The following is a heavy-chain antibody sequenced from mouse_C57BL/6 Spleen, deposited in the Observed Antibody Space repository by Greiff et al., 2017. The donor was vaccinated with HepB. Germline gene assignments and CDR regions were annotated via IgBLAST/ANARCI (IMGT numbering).Heavy chain of an antibody. CDR1: GFTFSSYG. Sequence: EVHLVESGGDLVKPGGSLKLSCAASGFTFSSYGMSWVRQTPDTRLEWSATISSGGSYTYYPDSVKGRFTISRDNAKNTLYLQRSSLKSEDTAMYYCARHWGTRYFDYWGQGTTLTVSS. V-gene: IGHV5-6*01. CDR3: ARHWGTRYFDY. D-gene: IGHD3-3*01. J-gene: IGHJ2*01. CDR2: ISSGGSYT.